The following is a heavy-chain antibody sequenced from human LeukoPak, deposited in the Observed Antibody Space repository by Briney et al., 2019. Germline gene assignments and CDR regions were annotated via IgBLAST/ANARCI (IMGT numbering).Heavy chain of an antibody. Sequence: KPSETLSLTCTVSGGSISSSSYYWGWIRQPPGKGLEWIGSIYYSGSTYYNPSLKSRVTISVDTSKNQFSLKLSSVTAADTAVYYCARGQMITFGGVIVIRPPFDYWGQGTLVTVSS. CDR2: IYYSGST. V-gene: IGHV4-39*01. CDR3: ARGQMITFGGVIVIRPPFDY. CDR1: GGSISSSSYY. D-gene: IGHD3-16*02. J-gene: IGHJ4*02.